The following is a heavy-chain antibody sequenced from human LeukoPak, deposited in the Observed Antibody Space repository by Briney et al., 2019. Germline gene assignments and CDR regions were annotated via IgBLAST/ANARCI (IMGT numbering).Heavy chain of an antibody. CDR1: GFTFSNAW. D-gene: IGHD6-19*01. Sequence: GGSLRLSCAASGFTFSNAWMSWVRQAPGKGLEWVGRIKSKTDGGTTDYAAPVKGRFTLSRDDSKNTLYLQMNSLKTEDTAVYYCTTTAVAGTGDYYYGMDVWGQGTTVTVSS. J-gene: IGHJ6*02. CDR2: IKSKTDGGTT. V-gene: IGHV3-15*01. CDR3: TTTAVAGTGDYYYGMDV.